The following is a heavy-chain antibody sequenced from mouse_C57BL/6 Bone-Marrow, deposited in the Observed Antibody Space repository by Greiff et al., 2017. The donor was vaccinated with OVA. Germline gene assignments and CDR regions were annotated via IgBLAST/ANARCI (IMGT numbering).Heavy chain of an antibody. CDR2: IDPENGDT. J-gene: IGHJ4*01. CDR3: TRYYGSGDYYAMDY. Sequence: VQLKESGAELVRPGASVKLSCTASGFNIKDDYMHWVKQRPEQGLEWIGWIDPENGDTEYASKFQGKATITADTSSNTAYLQLSSLTSEDTAVYYCTRYYGSGDYYAMDYWGQGTSVTVSS. D-gene: IGHD1-1*01. V-gene: IGHV14-4*01. CDR1: GFNIKDDY.